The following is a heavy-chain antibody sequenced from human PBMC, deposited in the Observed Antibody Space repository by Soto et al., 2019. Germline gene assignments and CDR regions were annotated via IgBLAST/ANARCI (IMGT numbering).Heavy chain of an antibody. CDR2: INHSGST. V-gene: IGHV4-34*01. J-gene: IGHJ5*02. CDR1: GGSFSGYY. CDR3: ARADSSSSRWFDP. D-gene: IGHD6-6*01. Sequence: NPSETLSLTCAVYGGSFSGYYWSWIRQPPGKGLEWIGEINHSGSTNYNPSLKSRVTISVDTSKNQFSLKLSSVTAADTAVYYCARADSSSSRWFDPWGQGTLVTVSS.